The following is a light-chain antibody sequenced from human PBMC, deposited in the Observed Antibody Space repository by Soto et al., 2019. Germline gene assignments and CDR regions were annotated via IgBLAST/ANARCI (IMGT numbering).Light chain of an antibody. CDR1: RSITTY. CDR2: AAS. CDR3: QQSYNAPMYT. Sequence: IQMTQSPSSLSASVGDRVTITCRASRSITTYLNWYQQKPGKAPKLLISAASNLQSGVPSRFSGSGSGTDFPLTISSLQPEDFASYYCQQSYNAPMYTFGQGTKLEI. J-gene: IGKJ2*01. V-gene: IGKV1-39*01.